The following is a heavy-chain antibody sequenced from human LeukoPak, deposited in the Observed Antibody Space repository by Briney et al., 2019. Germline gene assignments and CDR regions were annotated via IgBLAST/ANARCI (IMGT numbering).Heavy chain of an antibody. CDR2: IYYSGST. Sequence: SETLSLTCTVSGGSISSYYWSWIRQPPGKGLEWIGYIYYSGSTNYNPSLKSRVTISVDTSKNQFSLKLSSVTAADTAVYYCARLTLNRLDYWGQGTLVTVSS. V-gene: IGHV4-59*12. CDR1: GGSISSYY. J-gene: IGHJ4*02. D-gene: IGHD1-14*01. CDR3: ARLTLNRLDY.